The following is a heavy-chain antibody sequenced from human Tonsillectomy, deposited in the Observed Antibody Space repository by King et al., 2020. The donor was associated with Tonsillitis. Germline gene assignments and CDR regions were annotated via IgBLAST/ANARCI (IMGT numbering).Heavy chain of an antibody. J-gene: IGHJ6*02. CDR2: IYYSGST. D-gene: IGHD3-22*01. Sequence: LQLQESGPGLVKPSETLSLTCTVSGGSISSYYWSWIRQPPWKGLEWIGYIYYSGSTNYNPSLTGRVTISVDTSKNQFSLNLSSVTAADTAVYYCARDKVCSGYYCAYGMDVWGQGTTVTVSS. CDR1: GGSISSYY. V-gene: IGHV4-59*01. CDR3: ARDKVCSGYYCAYGMDV.